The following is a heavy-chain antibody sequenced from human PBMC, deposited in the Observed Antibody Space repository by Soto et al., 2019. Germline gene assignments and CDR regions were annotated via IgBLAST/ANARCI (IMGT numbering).Heavy chain of an antibody. J-gene: IGHJ4*02. D-gene: IGHD3-10*01. CDR1: GYSISSGYY. CDR3: ARFWDGSGTYIGSIDY. CDR2: IFHSGST. V-gene: IGHV4-38-2*01. Sequence: NPSETLSLTCAVSGYSISSGYYWGWIRQPPGKGLEWIGSIFHSGSTYDNPSLKSRVTISVDTSKNQFSLKLRSVTAADTAVYYCARFWDGSGTYIGSIDYWGQGTLVTVSS.